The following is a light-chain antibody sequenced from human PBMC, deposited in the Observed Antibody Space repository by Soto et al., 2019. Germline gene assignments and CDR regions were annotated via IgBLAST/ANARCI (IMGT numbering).Light chain of an antibody. CDR1: SSNIGSNT. V-gene: IGLV1-44*01. Sequence: QSVLTQSPSASGTPGQRVTISCSGSSSNIGSNTVNWYQQLPGTAPKLLIYSNNQRPSGVPDRFSGSKSGTSASLAISGLQSEDEADYYCAAWDDSLNGVVFGGRTKLTVL. J-gene: IGLJ2*01. CDR2: SNN. CDR3: AAWDDSLNGVV.